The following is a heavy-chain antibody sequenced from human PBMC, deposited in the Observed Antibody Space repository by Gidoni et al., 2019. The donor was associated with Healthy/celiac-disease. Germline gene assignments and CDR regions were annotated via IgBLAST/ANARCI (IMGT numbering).Heavy chain of an antibody. CDR3: ARVRSPIMEARTYSSGWYFDY. V-gene: IGHV1-3*01. J-gene: IGHJ4*02. CDR2: INAGNGNT. CDR1: GYTFTSYA. Sequence: QVQLVQSGAEVKKPGASVKVSCKASGYTFTSYAMHWVRQAPGQRLEWMGWINAGNGNTKYSQKFQGRVTITRDTSASTAYMELSSLRSEDTAVYYCARVRSPIMEARTYSSGWYFDYWGQGTLVTVSS. D-gene: IGHD6-19*01.